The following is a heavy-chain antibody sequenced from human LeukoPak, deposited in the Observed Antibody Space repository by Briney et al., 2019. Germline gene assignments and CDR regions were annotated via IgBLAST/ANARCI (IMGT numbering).Heavy chain of an antibody. CDR1: GFTFSSYS. CDR3: AKYETWTSGRYFDY. J-gene: IGHJ4*02. Sequence: GGSLRLSCAASGFTFSSYSMNWVRQAPGKGLEWVSSISSSSSYIYYADSVKGRFTISRDNAKNSLYLQLDSLRAEDTALYYCAKYETWTSGRYFDYWGQGTLVTVSS. V-gene: IGHV3-21*04. CDR2: ISSSSSYI. D-gene: IGHD6-19*01.